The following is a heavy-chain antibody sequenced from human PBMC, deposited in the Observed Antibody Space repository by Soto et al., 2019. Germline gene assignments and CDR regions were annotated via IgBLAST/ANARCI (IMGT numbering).Heavy chain of an antibody. CDR1: GGSISRSNW. CDR2: IYHSGST. CDR3: ARAAMGGSSWPFDY. J-gene: IGHJ4*02. Sequence: PSETLSLTCAVSGGSISRSNWWSWVRQPPGKGLEWIGEIYHSGSTNYNPSLKSRVTISVDKSKNQFSLKLSSVTAADTAVYYCARAAMGGSSWPFDYWGQGALVTVSS. V-gene: IGHV4-4*02. D-gene: IGHD6-13*01.